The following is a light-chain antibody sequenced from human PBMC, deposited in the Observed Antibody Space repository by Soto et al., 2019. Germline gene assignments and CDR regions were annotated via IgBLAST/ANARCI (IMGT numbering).Light chain of an antibody. V-gene: IGKV1-27*01. CDR3: QKYNSVPLT. J-gene: IGKJ4*01. CDR2: AAS. CDR1: HGISNY. Sequence: QKPRAPSSLSAPVGDRVTITCRASHGISNYLAWYQQKPGKVPKLLIYAASTLQSGVPSRFSGSGSGTDFTLTISSLQPEDVATYYCQKYNSVPLTFGQGTKVDI.